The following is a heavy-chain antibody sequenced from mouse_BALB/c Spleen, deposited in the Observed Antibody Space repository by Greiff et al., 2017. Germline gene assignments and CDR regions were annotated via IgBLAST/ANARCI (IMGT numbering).Heavy chain of an antibody. CDR3: ERDIPLLLWYAMDY. D-gene: IGHD2-10*01. V-gene: IGHV7-3*02. CDR1: GFTFTDYY. J-gene: IGHJ4*01. CDR2: IRNKANGYTT. Sequence: EVHLVESGGGLVQPGGSLRLSCATSGFTFTDYYMSWVRQPPGKALEWLGFIRNKANGYTTEYSASVKGRFTISRDNSQSILYLQMNTLRAEDSATYYCERDIPLLLWYAMDYWGQGTTVTVSS.